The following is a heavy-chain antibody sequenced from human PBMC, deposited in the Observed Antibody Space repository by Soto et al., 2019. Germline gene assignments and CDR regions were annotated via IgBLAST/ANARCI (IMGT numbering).Heavy chain of an antibody. CDR3: ARHDVQYLDFDY. CDR2: IYPGDSDT. CDR1: GYSFTSYW. D-gene: IGHD4-4*01. Sequence: GESLKSSGKGSGYSFTSYWIGWVLQMPGKGLEWMGIIYPGDSDTRYSPSFQGQVTISADKSISTAYLQWSSLKASDTAMYYCARHDVQYLDFDYWGQGTLVTVSS. J-gene: IGHJ4*02. V-gene: IGHV5-51*01.